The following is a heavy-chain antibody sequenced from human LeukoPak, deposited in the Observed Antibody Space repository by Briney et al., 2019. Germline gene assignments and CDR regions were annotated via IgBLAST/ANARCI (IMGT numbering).Heavy chain of an antibody. D-gene: IGHD2-2*01. V-gene: IGHV4-34*01. Sequence: PWETLSLTCAVYGWTFSGYYWSWIRQPPGKGLEWVAEINRSGSTNYNPSLKSRVTISVDTSKNHFSLKMSSVTAADTAVYYCARVLLVCSSTSCDAGKDYYYYGMDVWGQGTTVTVSS. CDR2: INRSGST. CDR1: GWTFSGYY. CDR3: ARVLLVCSSTSCDAGKDYYYYGMDV. J-gene: IGHJ6*02.